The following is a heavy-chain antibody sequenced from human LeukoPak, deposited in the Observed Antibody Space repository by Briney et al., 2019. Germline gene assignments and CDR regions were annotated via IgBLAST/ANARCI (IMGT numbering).Heavy chain of an antibody. CDR2: ISGSGGST. J-gene: IGHJ3*02. CDR3: AKYYDILTGSALVWTDAFDI. CDR1: GFTFSSYA. Sequence: GGSLRLSCAASGFTFSSYAMSWVRQAPGKGLEWVSAISGSGGSTYYADSVKGRFTISRDNSKNTPYLQMNSLRAEDTAVYYCAKYYDILTGSALVWTDAFDIWGQGTMVTVSS. V-gene: IGHV3-23*01. D-gene: IGHD3-9*01.